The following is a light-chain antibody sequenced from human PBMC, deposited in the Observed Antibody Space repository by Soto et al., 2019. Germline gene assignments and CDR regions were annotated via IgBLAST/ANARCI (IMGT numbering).Light chain of an antibody. CDR2: AAS. J-gene: IGKJ3*01. V-gene: IGKV1-27*01. CDR1: QGISNY. CDR3: QKYYSAPFT. Sequence: DIQMTQSPSSLSASIGDRVTITCRASQGISNYLAWYQQKPGKVPKLLIYAASTLQSGVPSRFSGSGSGTDFTLTISSLQPEDVASYYCQKYYSAPFTFGPGNKVDIK.